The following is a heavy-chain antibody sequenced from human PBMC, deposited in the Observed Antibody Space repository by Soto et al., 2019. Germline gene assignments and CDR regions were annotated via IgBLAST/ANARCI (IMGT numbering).Heavy chain of an antibody. D-gene: IGHD2-15*01. CDR2: ISSSGYI. CDR1: GFNFNSYT. J-gene: IGHJ6*02. CDR3: ARDCSAGSSYPGMDV. V-gene: IGHV3-21*01. Sequence: EVQLVESGGGLVKPGGSLRLSCAASGFNFNSYTINWVRQAPGKRLEWLSSISSSGYIFSTDSVRGRFTISRDTAKNSVYMQTNRLRPEDTAVYFCARDCSAGSSYPGMDVWGQGTPVTVSS.